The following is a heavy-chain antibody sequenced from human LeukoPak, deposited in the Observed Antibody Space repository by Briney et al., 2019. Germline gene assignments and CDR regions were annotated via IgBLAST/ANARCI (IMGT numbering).Heavy chain of an antibody. Sequence: SETLSLTCTVSGGSISSSSYYWGWIRQPPGKGLEWIGSIYYSGSTYYNPSLKSRVTISVDTSKNQFSLKLSSVTAADTAVYYCARSFYESSGYYDYWGQGTLVTVSS. D-gene: IGHD3-22*01. CDR1: GGSISSSSYY. CDR3: ARSFYESSGYYDY. V-gene: IGHV4-39*07. CDR2: IYYSGST. J-gene: IGHJ4*02.